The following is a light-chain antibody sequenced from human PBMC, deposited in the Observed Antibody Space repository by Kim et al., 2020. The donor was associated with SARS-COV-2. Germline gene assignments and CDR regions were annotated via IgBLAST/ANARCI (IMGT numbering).Light chain of an antibody. J-gene: IGKJ1*01. V-gene: IGKV1-6*01. CDR3: LQDYNYPWT. Sequence: ASVGDRVTITCRASQGIRNDLGWYQQKPGKAPKLLIYAASSLQSGVPSRFSGGGSGTDFTLTISSLQPEDFATYYCLQDYNYPWTFGQGTKVDIK. CDR1: QGIRND. CDR2: AAS.